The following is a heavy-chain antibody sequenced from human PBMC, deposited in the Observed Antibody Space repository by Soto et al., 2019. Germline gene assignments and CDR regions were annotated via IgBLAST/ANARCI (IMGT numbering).Heavy chain of an antibody. J-gene: IGHJ4*02. CDR1: GGSISTYY. V-gene: IGHV4-59*01. D-gene: IGHD2-15*01. CDR2: IYYSGST. CDR3: ARLGYCSGGSCYRIDY. Sequence: QVQLQESGPGLVKPSETLALTCTVSGGSISTYYWTWIRQPPGRGLEWIGYIYYSGSTDYNPSLKSRVNISLDTSKXQXXXNXXXVTAVDTAVYYCARLGYCSGGSCYRIDYWGQGTLVTVSS.